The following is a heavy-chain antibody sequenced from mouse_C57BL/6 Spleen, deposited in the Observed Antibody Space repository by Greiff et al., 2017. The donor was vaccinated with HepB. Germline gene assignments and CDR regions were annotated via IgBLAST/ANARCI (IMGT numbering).Heavy chain of an antibody. CDR3: TRPLGYGSSGSYWYFDV. V-gene: IGHV1-15*01. Sequence: QVQLQQSGAELVRPGASVTLSCKASGYTFTDYEMHWVKQTPVHGLEWIGAIDPETGGTAYNQKFKGKAILTADKSSSTAYMELRSLTSEDSAVYYCTRPLGYGSSGSYWYFDVWGTGTTVTVSS. J-gene: IGHJ1*03. D-gene: IGHD1-1*01. CDR2: IDPETGGT. CDR1: GYTFTDYE.